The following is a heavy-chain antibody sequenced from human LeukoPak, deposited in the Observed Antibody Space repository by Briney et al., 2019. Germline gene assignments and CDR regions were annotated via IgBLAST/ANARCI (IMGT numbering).Heavy chain of an antibody. J-gene: IGHJ4*02. V-gene: IGHV1-2*06. Sequence: ASVKVSCKASGYTFTGYHLHWVRQAPGQGLEWMGRINPDRGGTDYAQKFQGRVTMTGDTSIGTAYMELSRLRSDDTAIYYCASGTYGDYSLDFWGQGTLVTVS. CDR2: INPDRGGT. CDR3: ASGTYGDYSLDF. D-gene: IGHD4-17*01. CDR1: GYTFTGYH.